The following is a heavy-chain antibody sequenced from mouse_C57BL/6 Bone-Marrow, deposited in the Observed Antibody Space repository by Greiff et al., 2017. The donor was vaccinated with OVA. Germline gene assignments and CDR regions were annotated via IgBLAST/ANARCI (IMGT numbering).Heavy chain of an antibody. Sequence: QVQLKQPGAELVKPGASVKLSCKASGYTFTSYWMHWVKQRPGQGLEWIGMIHPNSGSTNYNEKFKSKATLTVDKSSSTAYMQLSSLTSEDSAVYYCAREGDYYGSSPSFDVWGTGTTVTVSS. CDR3: AREGDYYGSSPSFDV. J-gene: IGHJ1*03. V-gene: IGHV1-64*01. CDR1: GYTFTSYW. CDR2: IHPNSGST. D-gene: IGHD1-1*01.